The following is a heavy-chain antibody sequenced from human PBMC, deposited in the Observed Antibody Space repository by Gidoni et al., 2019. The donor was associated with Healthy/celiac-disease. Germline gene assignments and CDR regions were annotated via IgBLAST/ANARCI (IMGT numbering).Heavy chain of an antibody. D-gene: IGHD2-15*01. Sequence: EVQLLESGGGLVQPGGSLRLSCAASGFTFSSYAMSWVRQAPGKGLEWVSAISGSGGSTYYADSVKGRFTISRDNSKNTLYLQMNSLRAEDTAVYYCAKFGDIVVVVADAAGFDPWGQGTLVTVPS. J-gene: IGHJ5*02. CDR2: ISGSGGST. CDR3: AKFGDIVVVVADAAGFDP. CDR1: GFTFSSYA. V-gene: IGHV3-23*01.